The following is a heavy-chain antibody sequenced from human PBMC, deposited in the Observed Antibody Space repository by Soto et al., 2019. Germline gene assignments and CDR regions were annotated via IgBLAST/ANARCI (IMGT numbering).Heavy chain of an antibody. CDR1: GYTLTSHG. D-gene: IGHD5-12*01. J-gene: IGHJ4*02. CDR2: ISAYNGNT. CDR3: ARDHGRGATLVFEY. Sequence: ASVKVSCKASGYTLTSHGISWVRQAPGQGLEWMGWISAYNGNTNYAQKFQGWVTMTRDTSISTAYMELSRLRSDDTAVYYCARDHGRGATLVFEYWGQGTLVTVSS. V-gene: IGHV1-18*01.